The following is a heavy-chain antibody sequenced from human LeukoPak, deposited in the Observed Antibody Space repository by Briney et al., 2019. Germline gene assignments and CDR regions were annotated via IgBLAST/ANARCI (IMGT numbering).Heavy chain of an antibody. CDR3: ASLFGSGPNWFDP. D-gene: IGHD3-10*01. J-gene: IGHJ5*02. V-gene: IGHV3-48*01. Sequence: PGGSLRLSCAASGFTFSSYAMSWVRQAPGKGLEWVSYISSSSSTIYYADSVKGRFTISRDNAKNSLYLQMNSLRAEDTAVYYCASLFGSGPNWFDPWGQGTLVTVSS. CDR1: GFTFSSYA. CDR2: ISSSSSTI.